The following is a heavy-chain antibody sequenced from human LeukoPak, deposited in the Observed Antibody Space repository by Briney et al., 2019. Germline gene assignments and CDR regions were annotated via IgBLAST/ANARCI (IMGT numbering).Heavy chain of an antibody. D-gene: IGHD3-3*01. CDR1: GATFSDYA. CDR3: AAIPVFGVVLHQEPV. J-gene: IGHJ6*04. V-gene: IGHV1-69*10. Sequence: SVKVSCKTSGATFSDYALNWVRQAPGQGLEWMGVFIPILSTANSTQKFHDRLTITADISTNTAYMELSSLRSEDTAVYFCAAIPVFGVVLHQEPVWGKGTMVTVSS. CDR2: FIPILSTA.